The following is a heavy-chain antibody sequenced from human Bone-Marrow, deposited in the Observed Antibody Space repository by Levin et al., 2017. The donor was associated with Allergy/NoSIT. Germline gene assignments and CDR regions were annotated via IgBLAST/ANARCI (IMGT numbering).Heavy chain of an antibody. CDR2: IYSEGTT. J-gene: IGHJ4*02. Sequence: GGSLRLSCVASGFTVSSNYMRWVRQAPGKGLEWVSVIYSEGTTDYADSVKGRFTISRDKSKNTLYLQMNSLRVEDTAVYYCARDGGVQVGGDYVGQGTLVTVSS. CDR3: ARDGGVQVGGDY. V-gene: IGHV3-66*01. CDR1: GFTVSSNY. D-gene: IGHD2-8*02.